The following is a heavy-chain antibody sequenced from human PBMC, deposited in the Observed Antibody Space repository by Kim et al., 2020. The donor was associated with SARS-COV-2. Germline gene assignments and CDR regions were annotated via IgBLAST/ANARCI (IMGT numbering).Heavy chain of an antibody. CDR1: GFVFSNFG. Sequence: GGSLRLSCAGSGFVFSNFGMQLVRQAPGKGLEWMAVVSFDGGAQYYADSVRGRFTISRDNSKNTLYLEMNGLRVDDTSIYYCVKEATPRVAHHLDYWGQ. V-gene: IGHV3-30*18. CDR3: VKEATPRVAHHLDY. CDR2: VSFDGGAQ. D-gene: IGHD3-10*01. J-gene: IGHJ4*02.